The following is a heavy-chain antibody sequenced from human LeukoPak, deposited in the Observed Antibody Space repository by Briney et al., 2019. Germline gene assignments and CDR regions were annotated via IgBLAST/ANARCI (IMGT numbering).Heavy chain of an antibody. CDR1: GYTFTSYY. D-gene: IGHD3-9*01. V-gene: IGHV1-46*01. Sequence: ASVKVSCKASGYTFTSYYMHWVRQAPGQGLEWMGIINPSGGSTSYAQKFQGRVTMTRDMSTSTVYMELSSLRSEDTAVYYCARDTYDILTGFTYYFDYWGQGTLVTVSS. CDR3: ARDTYDILTGFTYYFDY. CDR2: INPSGGST. J-gene: IGHJ4*02.